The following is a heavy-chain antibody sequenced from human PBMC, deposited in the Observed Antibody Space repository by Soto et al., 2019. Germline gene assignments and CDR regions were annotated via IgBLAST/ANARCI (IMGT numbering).Heavy chain of an antibody. D-gene: IGHD2-21*02. Sequence: GGSLRLSCAASGFTFSSYSMNWVRQAPGKGLEWVSSISSSSSYIYYADSVKGRFTISRDNSKNTLYLQMNSLRAEDTAVYYCARNYCGGDCYSRWFDPWGQGTLVTVSS. V-gene: IGHV3-21*01. CDR1: GFTFSSYS. CDR2: ISSSSSYI. J-gene: IGHJ5*02. CDR3: ARNYCGGDCYSRWFDP.